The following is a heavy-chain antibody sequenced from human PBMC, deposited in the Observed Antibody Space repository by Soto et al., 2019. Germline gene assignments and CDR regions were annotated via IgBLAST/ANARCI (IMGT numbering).Heavy chain of an antibody. Sequence: GGSLRLSCAASGFTFSSCSMNWVRQAPGKGLEWVSYISSSSSTIYYADSVKGRFTISIDNAKNSLYLQIHSLRDGDTAVYYCARVKVVTATDFWGQGTLVTVSS. J-gene: IGHJ4*02. CDR3: ARVKVVTATDF. V-gene: IGHV3-48*02. CDR1: GFTFSSCS. CDR2: ISSSSSTI. D-gene: IGHD2-21*02.